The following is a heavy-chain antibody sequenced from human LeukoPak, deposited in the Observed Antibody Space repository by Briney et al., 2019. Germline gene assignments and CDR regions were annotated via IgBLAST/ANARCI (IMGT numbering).Heavy chain of an antibody. J-gene: IGHJ6*04. CDR1: GFSLSKYI. CDR2: ISSSSSTI. CDR3: AGGFPGGV. V-gene: IGHV3-48*01. D-gene: IGHD3-3*01. Sequence: PGGSLRLSCAASGFSLSKYIMNWVRQAPGKGLEWVSYISSSSSTIFYADSVQGRFTISRDNAKNSLHLQMNSLRAEDTAVYYCAGGFPGGVWGKGTTVTVSS.